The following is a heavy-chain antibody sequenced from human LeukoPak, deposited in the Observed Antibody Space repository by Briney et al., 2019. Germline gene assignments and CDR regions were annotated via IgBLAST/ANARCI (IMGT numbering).Heavy chain of an antibody. V-gene: IGHV3-30*18. CDR3: AKPSAGVGARALGLDY. Sequence: PGGSLRLSCAASGFTFSSYGMHWVRQAPGKGLEWVAVISYDGSNKYYADSVKSRFTISRDNSKNTLYLQMNSLRAEDTAVYYCAKPSAGVGARALGLDYWGQGTLVTVSS. CDR1: GFTFSSYG. J-gene: IGHJ4*02. D-gene: IGHD1-26*01. CDR2: ISYDGSNK.